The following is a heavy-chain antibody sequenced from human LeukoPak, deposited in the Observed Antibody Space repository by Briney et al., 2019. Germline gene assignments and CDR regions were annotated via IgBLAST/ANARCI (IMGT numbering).Heavy chain of an antibody. V-gene: IGHV4-39*07. CDR2: IYYSGST. Sequence: SETLSLTCTVSGGSISSSSHYWGWIRQPPGKGLEWIASIYYSGSTYYNPSLKSRVTISVDTSKNQFSLKLSPVTAADTAVYYCARDKTSTWEYNWFDPWGQGTLVTVSS. CDR1: GGSISSSSHY. D-gene: IGHD1-26*01. J-gene: IGHJ5*02. CDR3: ARDKTSTWEYNWFDP.